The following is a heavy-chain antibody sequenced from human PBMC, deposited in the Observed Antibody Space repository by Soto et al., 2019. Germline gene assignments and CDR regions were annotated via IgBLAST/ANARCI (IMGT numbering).Heavy chain of an antibody. D-gene: IGHD6-6*01. J-gene: IGHJ4*02. V-gene: IGHV4-34*01. CDR2: IYYSGST. CDR3: ARHHGQFSSIAARPPYFDY. Sequence: SETLSLTCAVYGGSFSGYYWSWIRQPPGKGLEWIGSIYYSGSTYYNPSLKSRVTISVDTSKNQFSLKLSSVTAADTAVYYCARHHGQFSSIAARPPYFDYWGQGTLVTVSS. CDR1: GGSFSGYY.